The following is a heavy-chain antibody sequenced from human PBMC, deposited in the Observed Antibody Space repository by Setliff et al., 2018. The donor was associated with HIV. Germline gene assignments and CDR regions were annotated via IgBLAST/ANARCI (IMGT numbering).Heavy chain of an antibody. CDR3: ARAFSGYYFDY. J-gene: IGHJ4*02. V-gene: IGHV3-7*01. CDR2: IKQDGSDK. CDR1: GFAFSGHQ. Sequence: GGSLRLSCAASGFAFSGHQMSWVRQAPGKGLEWVAKIKQDGSDKYYVDSVKGRFTISRDNAKNSLYLQMNSLRAEDTAMYYCARAFSGYYFDYWGQGTLVTVSS. D-gene: IGHD3-3*01.